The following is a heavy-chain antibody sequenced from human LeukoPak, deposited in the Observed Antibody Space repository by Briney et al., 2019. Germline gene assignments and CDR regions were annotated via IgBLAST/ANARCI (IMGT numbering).Heavy chain of an antibody. CDR1: GGSFSGYY. Sequence: KASETLSLTCAVYGGSFSGYYWSWIRQPPGKGLEWIGEINHSGSTNYNPPLKSRVTISVDTSKNQFSLKLSSVTAADTAVYYCAGHTSETYYYYGIDVWGKGTTVTVSS. J-gene: IGHJ6*04. CDR2: INHSGST. CDR3: AGHTSETYYYYGIDV. D-gene: IGHD2-2*02. V-gene: IGHV4-34*01.